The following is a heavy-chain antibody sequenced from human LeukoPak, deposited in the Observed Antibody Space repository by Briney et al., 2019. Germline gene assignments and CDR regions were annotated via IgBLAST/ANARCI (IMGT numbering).Heavy chain of an antibody. CDR1: GFTFSSYG. V-gene: IGHV3-30*02. CDR3: AKDPYSSGWLSKYYFDY. CDR2: IRYDGSNK. Sequence: GGSLRLSCAASGFTFSSYGMHWVRQAPGKGLEWVAFIRYDGSNKYYADSVKGRFTIFRDNSKNTLYLQMNSLRAEDTAVYYCAKDPYSSGWLSKYYFDYWGQGTLVTVSS. D-gene: IGHD6-19*01. J-gene: IGHJ4*02.